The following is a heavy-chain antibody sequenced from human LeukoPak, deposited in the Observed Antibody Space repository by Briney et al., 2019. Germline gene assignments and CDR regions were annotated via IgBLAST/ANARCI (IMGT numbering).Heavy chain of an antibody. CDR1: GYTFTSYA. CDR2: INTNTGNP. D-gene: IGHD6-13*01. Sequence: GASVKVSCKASGYTFTSYAMNWVRQAPGQGLEWMGWINTNTGNPTYAQGFTGRFVFSLDTSVSTAYLQISSLKAEDTAVYYCARDNPGLGSSWWRTTYYFDYWGQGTLVTVSS. CDR3: ARDNPGLGSSWWRTTYYFDY. J-gene: IGHJ4*02. V-gene: IGHV7-4-1*02.